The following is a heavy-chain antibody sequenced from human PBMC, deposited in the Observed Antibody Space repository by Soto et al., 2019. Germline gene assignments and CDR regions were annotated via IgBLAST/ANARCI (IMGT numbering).Heavy chain of an antibody. D-gene: IGHD3-16*01. V-gene: IGHV3-15*01. CDR3: TTVSGAWGEGDFDY. J-gene: IGHJ4*02. CDR1: GFTFSNAW. Sequence: GGSLRLSCAASGFTFSNAWMSWVRQAPGKGLEWVGRIKSKTDGGTTDYAAPVKGRFTISRDDSKNTLYLQMNSLKTEDTAVYYCTTVSGAWGEGDFDYWGQGTLVTVSS. CDR2: IKSKTDGGTT.